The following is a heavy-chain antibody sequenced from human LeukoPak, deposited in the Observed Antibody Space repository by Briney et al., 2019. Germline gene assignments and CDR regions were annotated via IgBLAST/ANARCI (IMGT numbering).Heavy chain of an antibody. V-gene: IGHV3-64*04. CDR2: ISSNGGST. Sequence: GGSLRLSCSASGFTFSSYAMHWVRQAPGKGLEYVSAISSNGGSTYYADSVKGRFTISRDNSKNTLYLQMNSLRAEDTAVYYCARKSDWAVAGKGVVDYWGQGTLVTVSS. CDR1: GFTFSSYA. D-gene: IGHD6-19*01. J-gene: IGHJ4*02. CDR3: ARKSDWAVAGKGVVDY.